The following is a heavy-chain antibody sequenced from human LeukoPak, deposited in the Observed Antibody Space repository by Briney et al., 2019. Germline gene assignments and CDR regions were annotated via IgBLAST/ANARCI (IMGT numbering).Heavy chain of an antibody. CDR2: INSDGSII. V-gene: IGHV3-74*01. J-gene: IGHJ4*02. CDR3: ARSMYCGGDCYYYFDY. CDR1: GFTFSSYW. Sequence: PGGSLRLSCAASGFTFSSYWMHWVRQAPGKGLVWVSRINSDGSIIGYADSVKGRFTISRDNDKNTLYLQMNSLRADDTAVYYRARSMYCGGDCYYYFDYWGQGTLVTVAS. D-gene: IGHD2-21*02.